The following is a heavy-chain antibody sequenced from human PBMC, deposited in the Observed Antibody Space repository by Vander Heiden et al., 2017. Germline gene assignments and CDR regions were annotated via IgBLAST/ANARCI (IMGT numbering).Heavy chain of an antibody. V-gene: IGHV3-23*01. Sequence: EVQLFASGGGLVQPGGSLRLSCAASGFTLSSYAMTWVRQAPGKGLEWVSTISAGGTYYADSVKGRFTISRDNSKNTVSLQVNGLRAEDTAIYYCAKGLTKLDYWGQGALVTVSS. CDR1: GFTLSSYA. CDR2: ISAGGT. D-gene: IGHD3-9*01. J-gene: IGHJ4*02. CDR3: AKGLTKLDY.